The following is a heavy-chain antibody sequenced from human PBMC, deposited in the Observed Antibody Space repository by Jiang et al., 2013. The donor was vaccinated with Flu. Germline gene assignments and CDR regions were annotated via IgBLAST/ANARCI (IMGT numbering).Heavy chain of an antibody. CDR3: ARVSHREGWELLSFYYNGMDV. D-gene: IGHD1-26*01. CDR2: LTGRDSKT. Sequence: QLLESGGDLVQPGGSLRLSCAPSGLSVTSYAMSWVRQAPGEGLQWISSLTGRDSKTYYADSVKGRFTVSRDNSKNTLYLQMNSLRAEDTAVYYCARVSHREGWELLSFYYNGMDVWGQGTTVTVSS. J-gene: IGHJ6*02. CDR1: GLSVTSYA. V-gene: IGHV3-23*01.